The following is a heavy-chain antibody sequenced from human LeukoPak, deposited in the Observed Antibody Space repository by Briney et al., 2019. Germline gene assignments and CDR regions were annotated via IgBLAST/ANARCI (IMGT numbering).Heavy chain of an antibody. D-gene: IGHD3-9*01. J-gene: IGHJ3*01. CDR1: GFRVSDVY. Sequence: PGGSLTLSCAASGFRVSDVYMNWVRQAPGKGLEWVANIRQDGHENYYADSVKGRFSISRDNAENSVFLQMTSLRVEDTAVYHWARKGGEGPNKAFNFGGKGKRATVS. V-gene: IGHV3-7*03. CDR2: IRQDGHEN. CDR3: ARKGGEGPNKAFNF.